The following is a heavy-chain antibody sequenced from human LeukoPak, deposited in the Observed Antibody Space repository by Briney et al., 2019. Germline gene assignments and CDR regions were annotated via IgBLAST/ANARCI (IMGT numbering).Heavy chain of an antibody. CDR3: ARGRGYCSSTSCPSRFYYYYYMDV. CDR2: INHSGST. D-gene: IGHD2-2*01. Sequence: SETLSLTCAVYGGSFSGYYWSWIRQPPGKGLEWIGEINHSGSTNYNPSLKSRVTISLHTSKNQFSLKLSSVPAADTAVYYCARGRGYCSSTSCPSRFYYYYYMDVWGKGTTVTVSS. J-gene: IGHJ6*03. V-gene: IGHV4-34*01. CDR1: GGSFSGYY.